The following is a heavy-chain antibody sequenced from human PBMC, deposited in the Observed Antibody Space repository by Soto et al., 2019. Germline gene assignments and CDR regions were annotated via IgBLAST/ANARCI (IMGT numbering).Heavy chain of an antibody. D-gene: IGHD1-7*01. V-gene: IGHV3-23*01. CDR2: ISGSGGST. J-gene: IGHJ6*02. CDR3: ARDRELELILITYYYYGMDV. Sequence: PGGSLRLSCAASGFTFSSYAMSWVRQAPGKGLEWVSAISGSGGSTYYADSVKGRFTISRDNSKNTLYLQMNGLRAEDTAVYYCARDRELELILITYYYYGMDVWGQGTTVTVSS. CDR1: GFTFSSYA.